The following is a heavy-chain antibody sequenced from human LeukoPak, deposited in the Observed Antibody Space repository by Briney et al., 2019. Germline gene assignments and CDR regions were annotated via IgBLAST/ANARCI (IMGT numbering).Heavy chain of an antibody. CDR1: GFTFSSYA. D-gene: IGHD3-22*01. V-gene: IGHV3-23*01. CDR2: ISGRGGST. J-gene: IGHJ4*02. Sequence: GGSLRLSCAASGFTFSSYAMSWVRQAPGKGLEWVSAISGRGGSTYYADSVKGRVTISRDNSKNTLYLQMHSLRAEDTAVYYCAKEGPGDYYDSSGIFDYWGQGTLVTVSS. CDR3: AKEGPGDYYDSSGIFDY.